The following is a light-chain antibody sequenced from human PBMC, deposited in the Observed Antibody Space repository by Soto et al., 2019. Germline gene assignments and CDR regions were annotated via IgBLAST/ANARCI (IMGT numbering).Light chain of an antibody. Sequence: QPVLTQSPSASASLGASVKLTCTLSSGHSTYAIAWHQQRAERGPRFLMKLKRDGSHNKGDGIPDRFSGSSSGAERYLTIASLQSDDEADYYCQTWDTGIQVFGGGTKVTVL. CDR1: SGHSTYA. V-gene: IGLV4-69*01. J-gene: IGLJ2*01. CDR3: QTWDTGIQV. CDR2: LKRDGSH.